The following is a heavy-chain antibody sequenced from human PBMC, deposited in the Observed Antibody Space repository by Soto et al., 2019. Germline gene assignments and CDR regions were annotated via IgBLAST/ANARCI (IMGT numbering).Heavy chain of an antibody. CDR1: GFTFSSYS. Sequence: VQLVESGGGLVKPGGSLRLSCAASGFTFSSYSMNWVRQAPGKGLEWVSSISSSSSYIYYADSVKGRFTISRDNAKNSLYLQMNSLRAEDTAVYYCARVREDFWSGYYYFDYWGQGTLVTVSS. CDR3: ARVREDFWSGYYYFDY. J-gene: IGHJ4*02. D-gene: IGHD3-3*01. V-gene: IGHV3-21*01. CDR2: ISSSSSYI.